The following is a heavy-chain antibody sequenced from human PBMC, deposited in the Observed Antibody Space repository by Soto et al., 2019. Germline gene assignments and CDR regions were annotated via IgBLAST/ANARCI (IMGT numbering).Heavy chain of an antibody. D-gene: IGHD3-10*01. V-gene: IGHV3-23*01. CDR3: ARDRRSAGSLDV. J-gene: IGHJ6*02. CDR1: GFIFENFG. CDR2: ISGSGFKK. Sequence: LRPSCAASGFIFENFGMSWVRQAPGKGLEWISSISGSGFKKYYADSVKGRFTISRDNSKNKLYLQMNSLRAEDTAVYYCARDRRSAGSLDVWGQGTTVTVS.